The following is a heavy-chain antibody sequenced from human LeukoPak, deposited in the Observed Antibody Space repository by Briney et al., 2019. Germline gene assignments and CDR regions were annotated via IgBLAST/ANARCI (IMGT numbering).Heavy chain of an antibody. CDR3: AKAQGWFGDAHYGMDI. V-gene: IGHV3-23*01. D-gene: IGHD3-10*01. J-gene: IGHJ6*02. CDR2: ISSSGSSS. CDR1: GFTFSSYA. Sequence: GGSLRLSCAASGFTFSSYAMNWVRQAPGKGLEWVSVISSSGSSSYYADSVRGRFSISRDKSKNSLYLQMNSLRAGDTAVYYCAKAQGWFGDAHYGMDIWGQGTTVTVSS.